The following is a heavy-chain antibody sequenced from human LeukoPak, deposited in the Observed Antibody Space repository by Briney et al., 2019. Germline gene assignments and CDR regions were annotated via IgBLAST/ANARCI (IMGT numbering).Heavy chain of an antibody. J-gene: IGHJ4*02. CDR3: ARDRDSSGWHVADY. CDR2: ISPNNGNT. CDR1: GYTFRSYD. D-gene: IGHD6-19*01. Sequence: VSVKVSCKASGYTFRSYDITWVRQAPGQGLEWMGWISPNNGNTNYAQKFQGRVTMTTDTPTSTAYMEMRSLRSDDTAVYYCARDRDSSGWHVADYWGQGTLVTVSS. V-gene: IGHV1-18*01.